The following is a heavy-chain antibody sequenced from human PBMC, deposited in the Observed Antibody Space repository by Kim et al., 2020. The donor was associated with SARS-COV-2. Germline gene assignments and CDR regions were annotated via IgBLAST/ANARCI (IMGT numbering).Heavy chain of an antibody. CDR1: GGSISSSSYY. CDR3: AREPSIAVAGDY. V-gene: IGHV4-39*07. J-gene: IGHJ4*02. Sequence: SETLSLTCTVSGGSISSSSYYWGWIRQPPGNGLEWIGSSYYSGSTYYNPSLKSRVTISVDTSTNQFSLKLSSVTAADTAVYYCAREPSIAVAGDYWGQGT. CDR2: SYYSGST. D-gene: IGHD6-19*01.